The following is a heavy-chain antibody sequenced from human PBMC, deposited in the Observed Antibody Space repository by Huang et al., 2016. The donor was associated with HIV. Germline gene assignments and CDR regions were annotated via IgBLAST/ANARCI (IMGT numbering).Heavy chain of an antibody. Sequence: QVRLVQSGAEVQKPGSSVKVSCKASGGTFPNYIINWVLQAPGQGLEWMGGKIQMCGKAYYAQKYQGRGTITADESTTTDDKELSSLRSEDKAVYDCAIGTTDGGYLDYWGQGTLVTVSS. CDR1: GGTFPNYI. CDR3: AIGTTDGGYLDY. D-gene: IGHD3-16*01. CDR2: KIQMCGKA. J-gene: IGHJ4*02. V-gene: IGHV1-69*12.